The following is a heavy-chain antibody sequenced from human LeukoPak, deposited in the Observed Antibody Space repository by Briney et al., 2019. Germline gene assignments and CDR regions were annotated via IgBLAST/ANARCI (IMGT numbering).Heavy chain of an antibody. CDR2: ISSSGSTI. J-gene: IGHJ6*03. CDR3: ARDSVYYYYMDV. CDR1: GFTVSSNY. D-gene: IGHD3-10*01. Sequence: GGSLRLSCAASGFTVSSNYMSWIRQAPGKGLEWVSYISSSGSTIYYADSVKGRFTISRDNAKNSLYLQMNSLRAEDTAVYYCARDSVYYYYMDVWGKGTTVTVSS. V-gene: IGHV3-11*04.